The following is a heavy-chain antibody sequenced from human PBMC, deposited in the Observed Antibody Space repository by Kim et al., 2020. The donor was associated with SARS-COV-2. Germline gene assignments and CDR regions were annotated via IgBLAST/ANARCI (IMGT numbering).Heavy chain of an antibody. D-gene: IGHD2-8*01. V-gene: IGHV3-33*06. J-gene: IGHJ6*02. Sequence: GGSLRLSCTTSGFTFNNYLMSWVRQAPGKGLEGVADVWYDGYTKYYADSVKGRFTISRDNSENTLYLQMNSLRVEDTAVYYCAKARGYCTNGVCPPPGMDVWGQGTTVTVSS. CDR1: GFTFNNYL. CDR3: AKARGYCTNGVCPPPGMDV. CDR2: VWYDGYTK.